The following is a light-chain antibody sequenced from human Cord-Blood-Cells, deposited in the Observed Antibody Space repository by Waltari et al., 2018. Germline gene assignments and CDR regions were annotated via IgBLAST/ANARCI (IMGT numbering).Light chain of an antibody. CDR2: GAS. V-gene: IGKV3-20*01. CDR3: QQYGSSRWT. CDR1: QSVSSSY. J-gene: IGKJ1*01. Sequence: EIVLTQSPGTLSLSPGERATLSCRASQSVSSSYLAWYQQKPGQPPRILIYGASSRATGIPDRFSGSGSGTDFTLTISRLEPEDFEVYYCQQYGSSRWTFGQGTKVEIK.